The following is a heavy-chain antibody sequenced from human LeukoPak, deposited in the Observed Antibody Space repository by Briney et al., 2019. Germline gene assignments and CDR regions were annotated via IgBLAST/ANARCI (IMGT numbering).Heavy chain of an antibody. CDR2: IYYSGST. D-gene: IGHD2-2*01. CDR3: ARDSTGDCSSTCCVPYFDY. J-gene: IGHJ4*02. V-gene: IGHV4-59*01. Sequence: SETLSLPCTVSGGPNRSLYTLWIRQPPGKGLEWIGYIYYSGSTNYNPSLKSRVTISVDTSKNQFSLKLSSVTAADTAVYYCARDSTGDCSSTCCVPYFDYWGQGTLVTVSS. CDR1: GGPNRSLY.